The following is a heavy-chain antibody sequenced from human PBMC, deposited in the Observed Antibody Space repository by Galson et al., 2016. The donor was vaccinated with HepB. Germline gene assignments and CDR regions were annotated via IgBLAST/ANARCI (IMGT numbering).Heavy chain of an antibody. D-gene: IGHD6-13*01. CDR3: AKGHDTAAGTEVDY. V-gene: IGHV3-30*18. Sequence: SLRLSCAASGFTFSSYGMHWVRQAPGKGLEWVAVISYDGSNKYYADSVKGRFTISRDNSKNTLYLQMNSLRAEDTAVYYCAKGHDTAAGTEVDYWGQGTLVTVSS. CDR1: GFTFSSYG. CDR2: ISYDGSNK. J-gene: IGHJ4*02.